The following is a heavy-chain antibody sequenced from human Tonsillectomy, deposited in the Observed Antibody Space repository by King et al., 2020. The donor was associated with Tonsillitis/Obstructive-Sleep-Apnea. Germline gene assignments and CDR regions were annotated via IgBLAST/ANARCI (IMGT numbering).Heavy chain of an antibody. V-gene: IGHV4-4*02. D-gene: IGHD6-13*01. CDR3: ARGGVQQLAPFDY. Sequence: LQLQESGPGLVKPSGTLSLTCVVSGCSISSSNWWSWGRQPPGKGRGWVWEIYLIGSAHYNTSLKSLVTISVDQSKNQFSLKLRSVAAADTAVYYCARGGVQQLAPFDYWGQGTLVTVSS. CDR1: GCSISSSNW. J-gene: IGHJ4*02. CDR2: IYLIGSA.